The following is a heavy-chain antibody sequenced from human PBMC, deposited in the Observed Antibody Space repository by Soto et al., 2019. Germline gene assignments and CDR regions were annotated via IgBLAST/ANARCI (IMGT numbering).Heavy chain of an antibody. J-gene: IGHJ6*02. CDR2: IWYDGSNK. V-gene: IGHV3-33*06. CDR3: AKAPSYSSGWLYYYYYGMDV. D-gene: IGHD6-19*01. Sequence: GGSLRLSCAASGFTFSSYGMHWVRQAPGKGLEWVAVIWYDGSNKYYADSVKGRFTISRDNSKNTLYLQMNSLRAEDTAVYYCAKAPSYSSGWLYYYYYGMDVWGQGTTVTVSS. CDR1: GFTFSSYG.